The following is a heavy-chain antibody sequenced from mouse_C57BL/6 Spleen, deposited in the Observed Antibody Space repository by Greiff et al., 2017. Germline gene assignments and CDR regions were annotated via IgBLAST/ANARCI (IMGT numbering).Heavy chain of an antibody. J-gene: IGHJ2*01. Sequence: VQLQQSGAELVRPGASVKLSCTASGFNIKDDYMHWVKQRPEQGLEWIGWIDPENGDTEYASKFQGKATITADTSSNTAYLQLSSLTSEDTAVYYCRTAQAPNYFDYWGQGTTLTVSS. D-gene: IGHD3-2*02. CDR2: IDPENGDT. CDR1: GFNIKDDY. CDR3: RTAQAPNYFDY. V-gene: IGHV14-4*01.